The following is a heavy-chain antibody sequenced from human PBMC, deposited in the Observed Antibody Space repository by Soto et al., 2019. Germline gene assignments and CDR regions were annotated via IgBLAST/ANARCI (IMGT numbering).Heavy chain of an antibody. CDR3: AKDSDEPFYYGMDV. J-gene: IGHJ6*02. CDR1: GFTFSSYA. Sequence: GGSLRLSCTASGFTFSSYAMSWVRQAPGKGLEWVSAISGSGGSTYYADSVKGRFTISRDNSKNTLYLQMNSLRAEDTAVYYSAKDSDEPFYYGMDVWGQGTTVTVSS. V-gene: IGHV3-23*01. CDR2: ISGSGGST.